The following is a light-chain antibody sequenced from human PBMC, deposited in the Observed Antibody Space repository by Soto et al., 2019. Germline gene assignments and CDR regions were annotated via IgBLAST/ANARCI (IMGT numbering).Light chain of an antibody. CDR1: SSDIGAYIY. J-gene: IGLJ1*01. Sequence: LTQPPSASGSPGQSVTISCTGTSSDIGAYIYVSWYQQHPGKAPKLMISEVSRRPSGVPERFSGSKSGNTASLTVSGLQADDEAHYYCSSYAGSNNFVFGTGTKVT. V-gene: IGLV2-8*01. CDR2: EVS. CDR3: SSYAGSNNFV.